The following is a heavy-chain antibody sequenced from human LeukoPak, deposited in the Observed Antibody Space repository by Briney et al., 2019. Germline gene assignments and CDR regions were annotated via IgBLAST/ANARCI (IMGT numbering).Heavy chain of an antibody. CDR1: GGSFSGYY. CDR2: INHSGST. J-gene: IGHJ6*02. CDR3: ARDRKKIAAAGTSGRYYHYYYGMDV. Sequence: SETLSLTCAVYGGSFSGYYWSWIRQPPGKGLEWIGEINHSGSTNYNPSLKSRVTISVDTSKNQFSLKLSSVTAADTAVYYCARDRKKIAAAGTSGRYYHYYYGMDVWGQGTTVTVSS. D-gene: IGHD6-13*01. V-gene: IGHV4-34*01.